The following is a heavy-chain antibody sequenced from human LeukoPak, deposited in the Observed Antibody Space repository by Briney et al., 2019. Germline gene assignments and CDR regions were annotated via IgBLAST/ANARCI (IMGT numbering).Heavy chain of an antibody. Sequence: GGSLRLSCAASGFTFDDYAMHWVRQAPGKGLEWVSGIIWNSGSIGYADSVKGRFTISRDNAKNSLYLQMNRLRDKDTALYSCAPGTAVTLGSFDYWGQGTLVTVSS. V-gene: IGHV3-9*01. D-gene: IGHD1-14*01. CDR1: GFTFDDYA. CDR3: APGTAVTLGSFDY. CDR2: IIWNSGSI. J-gene: IGHJ4*02.